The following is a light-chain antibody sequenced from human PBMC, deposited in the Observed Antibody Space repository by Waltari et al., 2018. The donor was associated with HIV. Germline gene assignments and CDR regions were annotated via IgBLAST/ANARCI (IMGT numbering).Light chain of an antibody. CDR2: WAS. J-gene: IGKJ1*01. Sequence: IVMTQSPDFLAVSLGERATINCKSSQSVLYSSNNKNYLAWYQQKPGQPPKLLIYWASTRASGVPDRFSGSGSGTDFTLTISSLQAEDVALYYCQQYYSTPRTFGQGTKVEVK. V-gene: IGKV4-1*01. CDR3: QQYYSTPRT. CDR1: QSVLYSSNNKNY.